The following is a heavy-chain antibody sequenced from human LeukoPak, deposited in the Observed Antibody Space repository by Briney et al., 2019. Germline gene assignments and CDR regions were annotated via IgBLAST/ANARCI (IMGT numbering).Heavy chain of an antibody. CDR1: GYTFTSYY. CDR3: ARDFSGSGSYYTGGMGYFDY. Sequence: ASVMVSCKASGYTFTSYYMHWVRQAPGQGLEWMGIINPSGGSTSYAQKFQGRVTMTRDTSTSTVYMELSSLRSEDTAVYYCARDFSGSGSYYTGGMGYFDYWGQGTLVTVSS. V-gene: IGHV1-46*01. D-gene: IGHD3-10*01. J-gene: IGHJ4*02. CDR2: INPSGGST.